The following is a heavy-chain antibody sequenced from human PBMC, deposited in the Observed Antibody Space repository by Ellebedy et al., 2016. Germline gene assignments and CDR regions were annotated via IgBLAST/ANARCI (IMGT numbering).Heavy chain of an antibody. CDR2: ISASGSNI. J-gene: IGHJ4*02. D-gene: IGHD6-6*01. CDR3: ARVRIPAPPEPYYFDY. V-gene: IGHV3-11*01. CDR1: GFTFRDYD. Sequence: GESLKISCAASGFTFRDYDMSWVRQAPGAGLEWVSYISASGSNIYYADSVKGRFTISRDNAKNSLFLQMNSLRAEDTAVYYCARVRIPAPPEPYYFDYWGQGTLVTISS.